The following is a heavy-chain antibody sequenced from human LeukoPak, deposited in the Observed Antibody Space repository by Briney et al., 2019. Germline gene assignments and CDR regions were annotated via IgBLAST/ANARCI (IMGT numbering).Heavy chain of an antibody. CDR1: GFTFSSYS. D-gene: IGHD4-17*01. CDR2: ISSSSSYI. J-gene: IGHJ4*02. CDR3: ARRFYGDYGFDY. V-gene: IGHV3-21*04. Sequence: PGGSLRLSCAASGFTFSSYSMNWVRQAPGKGLEWVSSISSSSSYIYYADSVKGRFTISRDNSKNTVYLQMNSLRAEDTAVYYCARRFYGDYGFDYWGQGTLVTVSS.